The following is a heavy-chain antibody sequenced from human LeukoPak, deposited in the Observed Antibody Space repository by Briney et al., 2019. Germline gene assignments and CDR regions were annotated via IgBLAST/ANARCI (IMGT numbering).Heavy chain of an antibody. CDR3: ARRLVVAKYYYGMDV. D-gene: IGHD2-15*01. Sequence: TLSLTCTVSGGSISSGDYYWSWIRQPPGKGLEWIGYIYYSGSTYYNPSLKSRVTISVDTSKNQFSLKLSSVTAADTAVYYCARRLVVAKYYYGMDVWGQGTTVTASS. V-gene: IGHV4-30-4*01. CDR1: GGSISSGDYY. J-gene: IGHJ6*02. CDR2: IYYSGST.